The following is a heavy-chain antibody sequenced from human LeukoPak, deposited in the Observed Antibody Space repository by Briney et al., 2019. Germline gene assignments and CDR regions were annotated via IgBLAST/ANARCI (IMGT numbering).Heavy chain of an antibody. D-gene: IGHD3-10*01. CDR1: GFTFSSYT. Sequence: GGSLRLSCAASGFTFSSYTMHWVRQAPGKGLEWVAVISYDGSNKYYAGSVKGRFTFSRDNSKNTLYLQMNSLRPEDTAVYYCARASEGGYGSGSLWAFDIWGQGTMVTVSS. CDR2: ISYDGSNK. CDR3: ARASEGGYGSGSLWAFDI. V-gene: IGHV3-30-3*01. J-gene: IGHJ3*02.